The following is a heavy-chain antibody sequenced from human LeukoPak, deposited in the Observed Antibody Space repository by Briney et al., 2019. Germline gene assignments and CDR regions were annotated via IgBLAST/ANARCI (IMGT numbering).Heavy chain of an antibody. J-gene: IGHJ3*02. CDR2: IYYSGST. CDR1: GGSISSYY. CDR3: ARTGWIQTSDAFDI. V-gene: IGHV4-59*01. D-gene: IGHD5-18*01. Sequence: SETLSLTCTVSGGSISSYYWSWIRQPPGKGLEWIGYIYYSGSTNYNPSLKSRVTISVDTSKNQFSLKLSSVTAADTAVYYCARTGWIQTSDAFDIWGQGTMVTVSS.